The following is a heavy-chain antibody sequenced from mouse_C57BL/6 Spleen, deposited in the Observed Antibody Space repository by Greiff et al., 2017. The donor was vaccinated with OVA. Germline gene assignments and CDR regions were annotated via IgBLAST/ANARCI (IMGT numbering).Heavy chain of an antibody. V-gene: IGHV5-9*01. CDR3: ARSSNYYFDY. CDR2: ISGGGGNT. D-gene: IGHD2-5*01. J-gene: IGHJ2*01. Sequence: DVQLVESGGGLVKPGGSLKLSCAASGFTFSSYTMSWVRQTPEKRLEWVATISGGGGNTYYPDSVKSRLTISRDNAKNTLYLQMSSLRSEDTALYYCARSSNYYFDYWGQGTTLTVSS. CDR1: GFTFSSYT.